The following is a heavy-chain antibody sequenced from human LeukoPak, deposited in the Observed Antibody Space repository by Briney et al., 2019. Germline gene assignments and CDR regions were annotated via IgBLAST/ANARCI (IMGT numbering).Heavy chain of an antibody. D-gene: IGHD1-26*01. CDR3: ARVAKLVGATGY. CDR2: IYHSGST. CDR1: GYSISSGYY. V-gene: IGHV4-38-2*02. Sequence: SETLSLTCTVSGYSISSGYYWGWIRQPPGKGLEWIGSIYHSGSTYYNPSLKSRVTISVDTSKNQFSLKLSSVTAADTAVYYCARVAKLVGATGYWGQGTLVTVSS. J-gene: IGHJ4*02.